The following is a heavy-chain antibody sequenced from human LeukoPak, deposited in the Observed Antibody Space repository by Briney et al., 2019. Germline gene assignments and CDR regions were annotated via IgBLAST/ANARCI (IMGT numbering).Heavy chain of an antibody. CDR2: IYYSGST. CDR3: AGSIAVARFDS. CDR1: GGSISSYY. Sequence: PSETLSLTCTVSGGSISSYYWSWIRQPPGKGLEWIGYIYYSGSTNYNPSLKSRVTISVDTSKNQFSLKLSSVTAADTAVYYCAGSIAVARFDSWGQGTLVTVSS. V-gene: IGHV4-59*01. D-gene: IGHD6-19*01. J-gene: IGHJ4*02.